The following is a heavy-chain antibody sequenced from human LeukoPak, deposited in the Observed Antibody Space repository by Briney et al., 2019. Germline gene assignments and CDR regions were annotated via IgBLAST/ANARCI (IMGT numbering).Heavy chain of an antibody. J-gene: IGHJ4*02. Sequence: GGSLRLSCAASGFTFSSYSMNWVRQAPGKGLEWVSYISSSSSTIYYADSVKGRFTISRDNAKNSLYLQMNSLRAEDTAVYYCARAKSGSYYHWGQGTLVTVSS. D-gene: IGHD1-26*01. CDR2: ISSSSSTI. V-gene: IGHV3-48*04. CDR3: ARAKSGSYYH. CDR1: GFTFSSYS.